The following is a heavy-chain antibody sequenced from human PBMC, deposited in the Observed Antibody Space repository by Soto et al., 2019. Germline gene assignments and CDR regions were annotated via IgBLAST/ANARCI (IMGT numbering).Heavy chain of an antibody. CDR1: GFSLTTSGMG. V-gene: IGHV2-5*01. CDR2: TYRTGDT. Sequence: QSTLKESGPTLVKPTQTLTLTCTFSGFSLTTSGMGVGWIRQPPGKALKWLALTYRTGDTRYSPSLKSRVTITTDTSKNHVVLTMADMDPVDTATYYFARIKGITYDWIADGMDVWGQGTTVTVS. CDR3: ARIKGITYDWIADGMDV. J-gene: IGHJ6*02. D-gene: IGHD1-20*01.